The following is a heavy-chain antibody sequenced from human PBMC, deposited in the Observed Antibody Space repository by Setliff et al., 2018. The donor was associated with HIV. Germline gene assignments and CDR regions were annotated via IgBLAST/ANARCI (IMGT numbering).Heavy chain of an antibody. CDR2: ISAYRGNT. CDR1: GYTFTNYG. D-gene: IGHD1-7*01. CDR3: ARGDGTKYYYYYYMEV. V-gene: IGHV1-18*01. J-gene: IGHJ6*03. Sequence: ASVKVSCKASGYTFTNYGISWVRQAPGQGLEWMGWISAYRGNTNYAQEFQGRVTMTTDTSTSTVFMELRGLRSDDTAVYYCARGDGTKYYYYYYMEVWGKGTTVTVSS.